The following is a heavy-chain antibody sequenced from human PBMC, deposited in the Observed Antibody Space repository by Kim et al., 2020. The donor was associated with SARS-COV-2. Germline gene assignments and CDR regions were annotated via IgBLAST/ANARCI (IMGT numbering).Heavy chain of an antibody. J-gene: IGHJ4*02. CDR2: IKGDGSAT. V-gene: IGHV3-74*01. CDR1: GLAFSSYW. CDR3: ATGNNWSFDY. Sequence: GGSLRLSCAASGLAFSSYWMFWVRQPPGKGLLWVSHIKGDGSATVYADSVKGRFTVSRDNAKNTPYLQLSTLRAEDTAVYYCATGNNWSFDYWGPGTLVT. D-gene: IGHD1-1*01.